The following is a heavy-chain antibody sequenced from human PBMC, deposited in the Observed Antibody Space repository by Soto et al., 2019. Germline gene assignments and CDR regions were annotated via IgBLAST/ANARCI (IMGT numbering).Heavy chain of an antibody. Sequence: QLQVQESGPGLVKASETLSLTCSVSGGSISSDTYYWVWVRQPPGKGLEWIGSIKYNGHTYYNPSLKSRVAMSVYTSKNQFSLHLTSVTAADTAVYSCARQRAWYGEWAFDIGGQGTRVTVSS. D-gene: IGHD3-10*01. CDR1: GGSISSDTYY. J-gene: IGHJ3*02. CDR3: ARQRAWYGEWAFDI. V-gene: IGHV4-39*01. CDR2: IKYNGHT.